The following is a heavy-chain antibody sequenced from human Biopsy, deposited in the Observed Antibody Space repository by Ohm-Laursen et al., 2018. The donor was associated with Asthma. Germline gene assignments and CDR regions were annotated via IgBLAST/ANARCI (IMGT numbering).Heavy chain of an antibody. D-gene: IGHD4-17*01. CDR1: GFTFSSYG. V-gene: IGHV3-33*01. Sequence: SLRLSCAASGFTFSSYGMHWVRQAPGKGLEWVAVIWYDGSNKYYADSVKGRFTISRDNSKNTRYLQMNSLRAEDTAVYYCERKARHGDYDFDYWGQGTLVTVSS. CDR2: IWYDGSNK. J-gene: IGHJ4*02. CDR3: ERKARHGDYDFDY.